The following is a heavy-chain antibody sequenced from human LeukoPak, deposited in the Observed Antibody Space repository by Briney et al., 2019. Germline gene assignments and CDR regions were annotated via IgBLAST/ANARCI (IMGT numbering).Heavy chain of an antibody. J-gene: IGHJ4*02. Sequence: GGSLRLSCAASGFTFSDYWMQWVRQAPGKGLVWVSRINNDGSSTNYADAVKGRFTISRDNAENTLYLQMNSLRVEDTAVYYCSMDLSGAHDYWGQGSVVTVSS. D-gene: IGHD2-2*03. V-gene: IGHV3-74*01. CDR2: INNDGSST. CDR3: SMDLSGAHDY. CDR1: GFTFSDYW.